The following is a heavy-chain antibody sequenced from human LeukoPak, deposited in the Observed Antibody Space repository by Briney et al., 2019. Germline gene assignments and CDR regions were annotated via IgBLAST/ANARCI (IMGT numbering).Heavy chain of an antibody. D-gene: IGHD3-16*02. CDR1: GSTFSSYE. V-gene: IGHV3-48*03. J-gene: IGHJ3*02. CDR3: ARERYDAFDI. CDR2: ISTSGSTI. Sequence: GGSLRLSCAASGSTFSSYEMNWVRQAPGKGLEWVSYISTSGSTIYNVDSVKGRFTISRDNAKNSLYLQMNSLRAEDTAVYYCARERYDAFDIWGQGTMVTVSS.